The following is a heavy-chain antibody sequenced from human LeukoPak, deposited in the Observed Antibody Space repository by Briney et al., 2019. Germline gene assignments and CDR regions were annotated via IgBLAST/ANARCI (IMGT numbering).Heavy chain of an antibody. CDR2: INPNSGGT. Sequence: ASVKVSCKASGYTFTGYYMHWVRQAPGQGLEWMGWINPNSGGTNYAQKFQGRVTMTRDTSISTAYMELSRLRSDDTAVYYCARVSYSGSYEYFQHWGQGTLVTVSS. CDR3: ARVSYSGSYEYFQH. V-gene: IGHV1-2*02. J-gene: IGHJ1*01. CDR1: GYTFTGYY. D-gene: IGHD1-26*01.